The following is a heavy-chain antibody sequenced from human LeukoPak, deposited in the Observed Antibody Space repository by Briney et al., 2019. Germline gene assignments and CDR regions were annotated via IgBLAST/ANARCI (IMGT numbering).Heavy chain of an antibody. CDR3: AKDPCSSTSCYNDY. J-gene: IGHJ4*02. V-gene: IGHV3-23*01. CDR1: GFTFSSYA. D-gene: IGHD2-2*01. CDR2: ISGSGGST. Sequence: GGSLRLSCAASGFTFSSYAMSWVRQAPGKGLEWVSAISGSGGSTYYADSVKGLFTISRDNSKNTLYLQMNSLRAEDTAVYYCAKDPCSSTSCYNDYWGQGTLVTVSS.